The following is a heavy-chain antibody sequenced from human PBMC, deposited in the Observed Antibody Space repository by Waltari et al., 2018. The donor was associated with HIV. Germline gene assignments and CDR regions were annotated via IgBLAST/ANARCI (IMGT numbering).Heavy chain of an antibody. CDR2: IIPILGIA. J-gene: IGHJ6*02. V-gene: IGHV1-69*04. Sequence: QVQLVQSGAEVKKTGSSVKVSCKASGGTFSSYAISWVRQAPGQGLEWMGRIIPILGIANYAQKFQGRVTITADKSTSTAYMELSSLRSEDTAVYYCARDLTIFGVVRDYYGMDVWGQGTTVTVSS. CDR3: ARDLTIFGVVRDYYGMDV. CDR1: GGTFSSYA. D-gene: IGHD3-3*01.